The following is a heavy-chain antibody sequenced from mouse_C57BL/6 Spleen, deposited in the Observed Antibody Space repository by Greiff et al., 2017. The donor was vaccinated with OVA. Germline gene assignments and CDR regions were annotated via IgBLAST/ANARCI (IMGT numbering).Heavy chain of an antibody. V-gene: IGHV2-2*01. D-gene: IGHD2-4*01. CDR1: GFSLTSYG. Sequence: VQLQQSGPGLVQPSQSLSITCTVSGFSLTSYGVHWVRQSPGKGLEWLGVIWSGGSTDYNAAFISRLSISKDNSKSQVFFKMNSLQADDTAIYYCAREGDYVAYWGQGTLVTVSA. CDR3: AREGDYVAY. CDR2: IWSGGST. J-gene: IGHJ3*01.